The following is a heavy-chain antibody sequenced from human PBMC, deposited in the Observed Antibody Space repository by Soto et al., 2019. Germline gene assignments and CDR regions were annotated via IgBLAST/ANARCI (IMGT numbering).Heavy chain of an antibody. D-gene: IGHD2-21*02. Sequence: GGSLRLSCTASGFTFGDYAMSWFRQAPGKGLEWVGFIRSKAYGGTTEYAASVKGRFTISRDDSKRIAYLQMNSLKTEDTAVYYCTRAKRYCGGDCYSTYWGQGTLVTASS. J-gene: IGHJ4*02. CDR3: TRAKRYCGGDCYSTY. V-gene: IGHV3-49*03. CDR1: GFTFGDYA. CDR2: IRSKAYGGTT.